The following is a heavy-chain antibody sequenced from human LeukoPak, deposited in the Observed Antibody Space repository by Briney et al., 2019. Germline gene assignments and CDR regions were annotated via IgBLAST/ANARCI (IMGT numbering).Heavy chain of an antibody. CDR3: ARAGGGYSSGWGAFDI. D-gene: IGHD5-18*01. V-gene: IGHV1-2*02. J-gene: IGHJ3*02. CDR1: GYRFTSYD. CDR2: INPNSGGT. Sequence: ASVKVSCKASGYRFTSYDIHWVRQAPGQGLEWMGWINPNSGGTSYAQKFQGRVTMTRDTSISTAYMELSRLGSDDTAVYFCARAGGGYSSGWGAFDIWGQGTVVTVSS.